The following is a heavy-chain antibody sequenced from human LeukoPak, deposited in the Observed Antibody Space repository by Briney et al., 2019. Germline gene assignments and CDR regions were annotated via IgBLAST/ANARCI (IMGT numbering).Heavy chain of an antibody. J-gene: IGHJ4*02. CDR2: IYPGDSDT. CDR1: GYSFTSYW. D-gene: IGHD1-7*01. V-gene: IGHV5-51*01. Sequence: THGESLKTSCKGPGYSFTSYWIGWVRQLPGKGLEWMGIIYPGDSDTKYSPSFQGQVTISADKSIPTAFLQWSSLKASDTAMYYCVTSNMELRNFDYWGQGTLVTVSS. CDR3: VTSNMELRNFDY.